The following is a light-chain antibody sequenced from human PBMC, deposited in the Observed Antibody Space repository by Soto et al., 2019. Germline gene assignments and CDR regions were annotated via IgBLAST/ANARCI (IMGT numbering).Light chain of an antibody. J-gene: IGLJ1*01. CDR1: SSDVGAYNY. V-gene: IGLV2-14*01. Sequence: QSVLTQPASVSGSPGQSITISFTGTSSDVGAYNYVSWYQQHPGKAPKLMIYDISNRPSRVSDRFSGSKSGNTASLTISGLQADDEADYYCTSYTSSSTLGVFGTGTKVTVL. CDR2: DIS. CDR3: TSYTSSSTLGV.